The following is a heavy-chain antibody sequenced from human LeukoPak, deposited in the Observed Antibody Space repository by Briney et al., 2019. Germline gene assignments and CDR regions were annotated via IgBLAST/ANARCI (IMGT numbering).Heavy chain of an antibody. J-gene: IGHJ4*02. CDR3: AITASGKGPFDY. D-gene: IGHD6-13*01. V-gene: IGHV3-74*01. CDR1: GFTFSSYW. Sequence: GGSLRLYCVASGFTFSSYWMHWVRQAPRKGLVWVSRINGDGRNINYADSVRGRFTMSRDNAKNSLYLQMNSLRAEDTALYYCAITASGKGPFDYWGQGTLVTVSS. CDR2: INGDGRNI.